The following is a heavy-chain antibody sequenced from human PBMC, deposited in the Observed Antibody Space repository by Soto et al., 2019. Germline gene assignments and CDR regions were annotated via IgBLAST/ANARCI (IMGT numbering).Heavy chain of an antibody. CDR2: ISYDGSNK. CDR1: GFTFSSYA. V-gene: IGHV3-30-3*01. J-gene: IGHJ4*02. D-gene: IGHD3-16*01. CDR3: ARDLLTDY. Sequence: QVQLVESGGGVVQPGRSLRLSCAASGFTFSSYAMHWVRQAPGKGLEWVAVISYDGSNKYYADSVKGRFTISRDNSKNTLYLQINSLRAEDTAVYYCARDLLTDYWGQGTLVTVSS.